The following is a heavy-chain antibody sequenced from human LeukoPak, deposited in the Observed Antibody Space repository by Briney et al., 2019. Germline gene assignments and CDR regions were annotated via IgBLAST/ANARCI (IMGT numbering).Heavy chain of an antibody. J-gene: IGHJ3*02. CDR1: GGSTISTTYY. CDR3: ATHPLVLTGAFDI. D-gene: IGHD4/OR15-4a*01. Sequence: PSETLSLTCTVSGGSTISTTYYWGWIRQPPGKGLEWIGEINHRGSTNYNPSLKSRVTISVDTSKNQFSLKLTSVTAADTAVYYCATHPLVLTGAFDIWGQGTMVTVSS. V-gene: IGHV4-39*07. CDR2: INHRGST.